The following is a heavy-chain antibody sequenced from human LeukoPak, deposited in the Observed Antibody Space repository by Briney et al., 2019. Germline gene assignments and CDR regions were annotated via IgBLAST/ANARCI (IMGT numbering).Heavy chain of an antibody. J-gene: IGHJ4*02. CDR2: INPSGGST. V-gene: IGHV1-46*01. D-gene: IGHD3-10*01. CDR3: ARNVGSGLDY. Sequence: ASVKVSCKASGYTFTTYYIHWVRQAPGLGLEWLGFINPSGGSTSYAQKFQGRVTMTRDMSTSTVYMELSSLRSEDTAMYYCARNVGSGLDYWGQGTLVTVSS. CDR1: GYTFTTYY.